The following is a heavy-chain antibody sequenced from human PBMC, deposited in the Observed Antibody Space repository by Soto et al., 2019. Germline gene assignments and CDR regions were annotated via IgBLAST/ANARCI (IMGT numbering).Heavy chain of an antibody. CDR3: AKDPSYGYGAFDI. J-gene: IGHJ3*02. CDR2: ISYDGSNK. D-gene: IGHD5-18*01. Sequence: GGSLRLSCAASGFTFSSYGMHWVRQAPGKGLEWVAVISYDGSNKYYADSVKGRFTISRDNSKNTLYLQMNSLRAEDTAVYYCAKDPSYGYGAFDIWGQGTMVTVSS. CDR1: GFTFSSYG. V-gene: IGHV3-30*18.